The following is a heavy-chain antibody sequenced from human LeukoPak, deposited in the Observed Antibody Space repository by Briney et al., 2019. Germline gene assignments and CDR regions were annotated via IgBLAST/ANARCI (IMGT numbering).Heavy chain of an antibody. CDR3: ARARLSYQHLVPADY. J-gene: IGHJ4*02. V-gene: IGHV1-2*02. D-gene: IGHD6-6*01. CDR1: GYTLTELS. Sequence: ASVKVSCKGSGYTLTELSMHWVRQAPGQGLECMGWINPNNGGTNSAQTFQGRVTLTRDTPINTAYMELSSLRSDDTAVYYCARARLSYQHLVPADYWGRGTLVTVSS. CDR2: INPNNGGT.